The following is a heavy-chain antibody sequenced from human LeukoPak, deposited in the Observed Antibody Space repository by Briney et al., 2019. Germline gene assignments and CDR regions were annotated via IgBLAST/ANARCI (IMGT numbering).Heavy chain of an antibody. CDR1: GFTFSSSG. J-gene: IGHJ4*02. D-gene: IGHD3-16*01. CDR2: ISGSAGST. Sequence: GGSLRLSCAASGFTFSSSGMAWVRQAPGKGLEWVAAISGSAGSTQYADAVKGRFTISRDNSKNTIHLQVDSLRGDDTAVYYCAKEGGYYVLGRFTDWGQGTRVTVPS. V-gene: IGHV3-23*01. CDR3: AKEGGYYVLGRFTD.